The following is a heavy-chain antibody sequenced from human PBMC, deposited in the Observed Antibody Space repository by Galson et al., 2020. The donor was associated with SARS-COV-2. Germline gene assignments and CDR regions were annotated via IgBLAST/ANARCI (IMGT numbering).Heavy chain of an antibody. CDR1: GFTFDDYA. D-gene: IGHD6-19*01. Sequence: GGSLRLSCAASGFTFDDYAMHWVRQAPGKGLEWVSTITWNSGSMDYADSVKGRFTISRDNAKNSLYLQMDSLRTEDTAFYYCAKGPNSYSTAWYVIDYWGQGTLLTVSS. J-gene: IGHJ4*02. CDR2: ITWNSGSM. CDR3: AKGPNSYSTAWYVIDY. V-gene: IGHV3-9*01.